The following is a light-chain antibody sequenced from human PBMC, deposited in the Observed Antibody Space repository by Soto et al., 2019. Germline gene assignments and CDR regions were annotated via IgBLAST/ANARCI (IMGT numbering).Light chain of an antibody. V-gene: IGLV2-14*01. J-gene: IGLJ1*01. CDR3: NSYRTVSTYV. CDR1: SSDIGGYNF. CDR2: DVG. Sequence: QSAPTQPASVSGSPGQSITIACTGTSSDIGGYNFVSWYQQHPGKAPKLLIYDVGNRPSGVSNRLSGSKSGNTASLTISGLQDEDEAHYYCNSYRTVSTYVFGTGTKLTVL.